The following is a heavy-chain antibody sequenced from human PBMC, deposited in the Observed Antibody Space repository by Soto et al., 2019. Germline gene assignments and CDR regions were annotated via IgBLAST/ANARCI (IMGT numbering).Heavy chain of an antibody. CDR3: VRLGFMGEGEF. CDR2: ISGDGVHR. J-gene: IGHJ4*02. CDR1: VFTFSRYW. V-gene: IGHV3-74*01. D-gene: IGHD1-26*01. Sequence: PVGSLRLSCATSVFTFSRYWIHCVRQFPGEGLVWVSRISGDGVHRDYAESVKGRFTVSRDTAKSTAYLQMNNLRAEDTAMYYCVRLGFMGEGEFWGQGMLVSVSS.